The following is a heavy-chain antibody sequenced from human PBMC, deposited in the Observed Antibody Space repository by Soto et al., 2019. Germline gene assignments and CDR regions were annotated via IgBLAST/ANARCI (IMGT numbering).Heavy chain of an antibody. CDR1: GDSVSSTSAA. J-gene: IGHJ4*02. CDR2: TYYRSKWYN. Sequence: SHTLPLTCAISGDSVSSTSAAWNWIRQSPSRGLEWLGRTYYRSKWYNDYAVSVKSRITINPDTSKNQFSLKLRSVTAADTAVYYCARGISMKVVVQRDAPDKYYFDSWGRGTLVTVSS. D-gene: IGHD3-22*01. CDR3: ARGISMKVVVQRDAPDKYYFDS. V-gene: IGHV6-1*01.